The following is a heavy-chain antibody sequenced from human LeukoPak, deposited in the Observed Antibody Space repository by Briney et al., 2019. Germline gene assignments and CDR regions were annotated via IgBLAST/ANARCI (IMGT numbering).Heavy chain of an antibody. Sequence: GASVKVSCKASGYTFTGYYMHWVRQAPGQGLEWMGWINPNSGGTNYAQKFQGRVTMTRDTSISTAYMELSRLRSDDTAVYYCARGCSGGSCYPLTHFDYWGQGTLVTVSS. J-gene: IGHJ4*02. CDR2: INPNSGGT. D-gene: IGHD2-15*01. CDR3: ARGCSGGSCYPLTHFDY. CDR1: GYTFTGYY. V-gene: IGHV1-2*02.